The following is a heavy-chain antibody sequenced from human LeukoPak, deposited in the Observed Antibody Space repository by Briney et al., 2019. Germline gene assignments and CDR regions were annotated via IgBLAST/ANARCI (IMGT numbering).Heavy chain of an antibody. CDR3: ARDGPPYSGSWDDAFDI. CDR1: GFTFSSYA. Sequence: GGSLRLSCAVSGFTFSSYAMSWVRQAPGKGLEWVSAISGSGGSTYYADSVKGRFTISRDNSKNTLYLQMNSLRAEDTAVYYCARDGPPYSGSWDDAFDIWGQGTMVTVSS. D-gene: IGHD1-26*01. V-gene: IGHV3-23*01. J-gene: IGHJ3*02. CDR2: ISGSGGST.